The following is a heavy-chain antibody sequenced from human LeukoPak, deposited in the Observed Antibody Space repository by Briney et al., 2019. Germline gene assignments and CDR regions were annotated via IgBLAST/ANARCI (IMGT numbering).Heavy chain of an antibody. CDR3: ASFDYYDSSGYVSFDY. D-gene: IGHD3-22*01. CDR2: IIPIFGTA. J-gene: IGHJ4*02. V-gene: IGHV1-69*13. CDR1: GGTFSSYA. Sequence: GASVTVSCKASGGTFSSYAISWVRQAPGQGLEWMGGIIPIFGTANYAQKFQGRVTITADESTSTAYMELSSLRSEDTAVYYCASFDYYDSSGYVSFDYWGQGTLVTVSS.